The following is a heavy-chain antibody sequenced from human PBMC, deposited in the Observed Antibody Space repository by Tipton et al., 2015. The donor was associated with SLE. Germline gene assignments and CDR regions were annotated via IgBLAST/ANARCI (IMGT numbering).Heavy chain of an antibody. Sequence: LSLTCTVSGGSVSTGNYFWSWLRQPTGRTLEWIGRIYTSGSTNYNPSLKSRVTIFVDTPTNQFSLNLTSVTAADTAVYYCARDIGVVEYWGQGTLVTVSP. V-gene: IGHV4-61*02. D-gene: IGHD2-15*01. CDR3: ARDIGVVEY. CDR2: IYTSGST. J-gene: IGHJ4*02. CDR1: GGSVSTGNYF.